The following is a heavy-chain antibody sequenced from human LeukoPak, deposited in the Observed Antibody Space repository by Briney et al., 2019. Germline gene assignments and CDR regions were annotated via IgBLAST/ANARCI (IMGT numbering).Heavy chain of an antibody. CDR3: ARVSSSWTAYYYFDY. Sequence: SETLSLTCTVSGGSISSYYWSWIRQPPGKGLEWIGYIYYSGSTNYNPSLKSRVTISVDTSKNQFSLKLSSVTAADTAVYYYARVSSSWTAYYYFDYWGQGTLVTVSS. CDR1: GGSISSYY. V-gene: IGHV4-59*01. J-gene: IGHJ4*02. CDR2: IYYSGST. D-gene: IGHD6-13*01.